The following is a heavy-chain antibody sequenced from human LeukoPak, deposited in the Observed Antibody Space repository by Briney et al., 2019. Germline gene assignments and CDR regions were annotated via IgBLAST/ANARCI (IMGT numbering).Heavy chain of an antibody. Sequence: ASVKVSCKASGYTFTSYGISWVRQAPGQGLEWMGWISAYNGNTNYAQKLQGRVTMTTDTSTSTAYMELRGLRPDDTAVYYCARVTYSNIFDYWGQGTLVTVSS. CDR2: ISAYNGNT. CDR1: GYTFTSYG. CDR3: ARVTYSNIFDY. V-gene: IGHV1-18*01. D-gene: IGHD6-13*01. J-gene: IGHJ4*02.